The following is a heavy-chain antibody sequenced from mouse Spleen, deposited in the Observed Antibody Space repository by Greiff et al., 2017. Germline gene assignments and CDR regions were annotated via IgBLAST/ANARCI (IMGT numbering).Heavy chain of an antibody. CDR1: GFTFSDYY. CDR2: INYDGSST. CDR3: AREILYYFDY. J-gene: IGHJ2*01. D-gene: IGHD1-1*01. V-gene: IGHV5-16*01. Sequence: EVHPVESEGGLVQPGSSMKLSCTASGFTFSDYYMAWVRQVPEKGLEWVANINYDGSSTYYLDSLKSRFIISRDNAKNILYLQMSSLKSEDTATYYCAREILYYFDYWGQGTTLTVSS.